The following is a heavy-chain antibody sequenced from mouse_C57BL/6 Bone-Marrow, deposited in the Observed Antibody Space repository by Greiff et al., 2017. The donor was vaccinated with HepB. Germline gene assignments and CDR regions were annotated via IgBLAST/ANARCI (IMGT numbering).Heavy chain of an antibody. D-gene: IGHD2-5*01. CDR2: IYPGSGNT. CDR3: ARGNYSNYNWYFDV. J-gene: IGHJ1*03. Sequence: VQLKESGAELVRPGASVKLSCKASGYTFTDYYINWVKQRPGQGLEWIARIYPGSGNTYYNEKFKGKATLTAEKSSSTAYMQLSSLTSEDSAVYFCARGNYSNYNWYFDVWGTGTTVTVSS. CDR1: GYTFTDYY. V-gene: IGHV1-76*01.